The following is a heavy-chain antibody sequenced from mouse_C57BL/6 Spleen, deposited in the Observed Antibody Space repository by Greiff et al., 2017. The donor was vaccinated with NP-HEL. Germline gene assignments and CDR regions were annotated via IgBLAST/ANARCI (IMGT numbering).Heavy chain of an antibody. J-gene: IGHJ4*01. V-gene: IGHV1-76*01. Sequence: QVQLQQSGAELVRPGASVKLSCKASGYTFTDYYINWVKQRPGQGLEWIARIYPGSGNTYYNEKFKGKATLTAEKSSSTAYMQLSSLTSEDSAVYFGARGGLPDIGAGDYWGQGTSVTVSS. CDR2: IYPGSGNT. D-gene: IGHD3-3*01. CDR1: GYTFTDYY. CDR3: ARGGLPDIGAGDY.